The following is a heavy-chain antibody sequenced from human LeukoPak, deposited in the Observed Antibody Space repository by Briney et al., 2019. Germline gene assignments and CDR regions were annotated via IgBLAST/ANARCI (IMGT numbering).Heavy chain of an antibody. V-gene: IGHV4-61*01. J-gene: IGHJ6*02. CDR2: IYYSGST. CDR1: GGSVSSGSYY. D-gene: IGHD6-13*01. Sequence: ASETLSLTCTVSGGSVSSGSYYWSWIRQPPGKGLEWIGYIYYSGSTNYNPALKSRVTISVDTSKNQFSLKLSSVTAADTAVYYCARDSPAAPYYYGLDVWGPGTTVTVPS. CDR3: ARDSPAAPYYYGLDV.